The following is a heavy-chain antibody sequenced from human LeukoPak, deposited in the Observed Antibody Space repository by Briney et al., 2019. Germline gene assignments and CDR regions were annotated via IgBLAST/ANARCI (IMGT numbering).Heavy chain of an antibody. CDR3: ARSQYYYDSSGYYPRRYYFDY. J-gene: IGHJ4*02. V-gene: IGHV4-59*01. CDR1: GGSFSGYY. Sequence: SETLSLTCAVYGGSFSGYYWSWIRQPPGKGLEWIGYIYYSGSTNYNPSLKSRVTMSVDTSKNQFSLKLSSVTAADTAVYYCARSQYYYDSSGYYPRRYYFDYWGQGTLVTVSS. D-gene: IGHD3-22*01. CDR2: IYYSGST.